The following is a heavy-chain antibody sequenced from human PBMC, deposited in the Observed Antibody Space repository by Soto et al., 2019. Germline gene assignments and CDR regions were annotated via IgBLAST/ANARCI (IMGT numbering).Heavy chain of an antibody. CDR3: AKGDWDRFYYFDY. D-gene: IGHD3-9*01. J-gene: IGHJ4*02. V-gene: IGHV3-23*01. Sequence: GGSLRLYCAASGFTFSSYAMSWVRQAPGKGLEWVSAISGSGGSTYYADSVKGRFTISRDNSKNTLYLQMNSLRAEDTAVYYCAKGDWDRFYYFDYWGQGTLVTVSS. CDR2: ISGSGGST. CDR1: GFTFSSYA.